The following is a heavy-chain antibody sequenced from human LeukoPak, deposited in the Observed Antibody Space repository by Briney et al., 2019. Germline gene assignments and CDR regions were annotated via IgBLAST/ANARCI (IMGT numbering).Heavy chain of an antibody. V-gene: IGHV1-2*02. CDR1: GYTFTGYY. J-gene: IGHJ6*02. D-gene: IGHD2-2*02. CDR3: ASPFPYCSSTSCYITQRRYYGMDV. Sequence: GASVKVSCKASGYTFTGYYMHWVRQAPGQGLEWMGWINPNTGGTKYAQKFQGRVTMTRDTSISTAYMELSRLRSDDTAVYYCASPFPYCSSTSCYITQRRYYGMDVWGQGTTVTVSS. CDR2: INPNTGGT.